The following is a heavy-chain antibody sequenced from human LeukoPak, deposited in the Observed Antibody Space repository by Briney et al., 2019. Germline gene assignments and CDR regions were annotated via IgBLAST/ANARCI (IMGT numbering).Heavy chain of an antibody. Sequence: SETLSLTCAVYGGSFSGYYWSWIRQPPGKGLEWIGEINHSGSTNYNPSLKSRVTISLDTSKNQFSLKLSSVTAADAAVYYCAGHHPRNTVDFWGQGTLVTVSS. D-gene: IGHD2/OR15-2a*01. CDR3: AGHHPRNTVDF. CDR1: GGSFSGYY. J-gene: IGHJ4*02. V-gene: IGHV4-34*01. CDR2: INHSGST.